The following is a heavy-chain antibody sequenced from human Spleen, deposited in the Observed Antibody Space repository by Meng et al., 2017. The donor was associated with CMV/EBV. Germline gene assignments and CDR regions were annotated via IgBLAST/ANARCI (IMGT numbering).Heavy chain of an antibody. CDR1: GYSISNNNW. CDR3: ARVGTYSGTYPTGYFDS. D-gene: IGHD1-26*01. CDR2: IYHGGKT. Sequence: SETLSLTCAVSGYSISNNNWWSWVRQPPGKGLEWIGEIYHGGKTNYNPSRTSRLTISVDRSKNQFSLKLTSVTAADTAVYYCARVGTYSGTYPTGYFDSWGQGTLVTVSS. V-gene: IGHV4-4*02. J-gene: IGHJ4*02.